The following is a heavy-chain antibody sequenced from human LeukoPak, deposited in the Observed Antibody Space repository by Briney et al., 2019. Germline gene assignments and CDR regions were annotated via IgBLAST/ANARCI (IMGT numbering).Heavy chain of an antibody. Sequence: PGGSLRLSCAASGFTFTIYAMTWVRQAPGKGLEWVSTISGSGDSTYYADSVKGRFTTSRDNSKNTLFLQVDSLRADDTAVYYCANVFSTYGSKDFDCWGQGTLVTVSS. CDR2: ISGSGDST. D-gene: IGHD4/OR15-4a*01. J-gene: IGHJ4*02. V-gene: IGHV3-23*01. CDR3: ANVFSTYGSKDFDC. CDR1: GFTFTIYA.